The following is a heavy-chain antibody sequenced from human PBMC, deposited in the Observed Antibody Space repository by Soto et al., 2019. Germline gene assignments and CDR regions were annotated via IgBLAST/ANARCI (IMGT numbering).Heavy chain of an antibody. CDR2: IGAYNGNT. CDR1: GYTFTNYG. D-gene: IGHD6-6*01. CDR3: ARGRQIVGYFYYYMDV. J-gene: IGHJ6*03. V-gene: IGHV1-18*01. Sequence: ASVKVSCKASGYTFTNYGITWVRQAPGQGLEWMGGIGAYNGNTHYTQRLQGRVTMTTDTSTSTAYMELRGLRSDDTAVYYCARGRQIVGYFYYYMDVWGKGTTVTAP.